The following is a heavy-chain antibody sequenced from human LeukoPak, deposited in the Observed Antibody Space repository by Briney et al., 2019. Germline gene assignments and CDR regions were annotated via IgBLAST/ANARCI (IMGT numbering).Heavy chain of an antibody. CDR2: ISWNSGSI. D-gene: IGHD2-2*01. V-gene: IGHV3-9*01. CDR1: GFTFDDYA. Sequence: GGSLRLSCAASGFTFDDYAMHWVRQAPGKGLEWVSGISWNSGSIGYADSVKGRFTISRDNAKNSLYLQMNSLRAEDTAVYYCARVVVVRLDPWGQGTLVTVSS. J-gene: IGHJ5*02. CDR3: ARVVVVRLDP.